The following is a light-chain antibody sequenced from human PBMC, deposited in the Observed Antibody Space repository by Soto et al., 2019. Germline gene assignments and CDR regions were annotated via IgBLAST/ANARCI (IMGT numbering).Light chain of an antibody. J-gene: IGKJ1*01. Sequence: DIQLTQSPSTLSASVGDRVTITCRASQSLNNRLAWYQQKPGKAPKLLIYDASTLESGVSSRFSGTGSETECTLTITDLQADDLETYFCHQYKTYSTFGQRTKVEIK. CDR3: HQYKTYST. CDR1: QSLNNR. CDR2: DAS. V-gene: IGKV1-5*01.